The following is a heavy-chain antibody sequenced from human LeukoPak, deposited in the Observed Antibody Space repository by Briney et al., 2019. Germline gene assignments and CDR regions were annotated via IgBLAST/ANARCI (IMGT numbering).Heavy chain of an antibody. J-gene: IGHJ4*02. CDR2: IYPGDSDT. Sequence: PGESLKISCKGSGYIFNIYWIAWVRQTPGKGLEWMGIIYPGDSDTRYSPSFQGQVTILADKSISTAYLQWSSLKAPDTAVYYCARQDGSGIFYFDSWGQGTLVTVSS. V-gene: IGHV5-51*01. D-gene: IGHD3-10*01. CDR3: ARQDGSGIFYFDS. CDR1: GYIFNIYW.